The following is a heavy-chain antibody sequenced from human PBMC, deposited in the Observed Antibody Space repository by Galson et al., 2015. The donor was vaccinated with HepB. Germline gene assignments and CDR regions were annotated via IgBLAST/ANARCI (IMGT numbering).Heavy chain of an antibody. CDR1: GGSISSGGYS. D-gene: IGHD4-17*01. CDR3: ASRTDYYFDY. V-gene: IGHV4-30-2*01. Sequence: TLSLTCAVSGGSISSGGYSWSWIRQPPGKGLEWIGYIYHSGSTYYNPSLKSRVTISVDRSKNQFSLKLSSVTAADTAVYYCASRTDYYFDYWGQGTLVTVSS. CDR2: IYHSGST. J-gene: IGHJ4*02.